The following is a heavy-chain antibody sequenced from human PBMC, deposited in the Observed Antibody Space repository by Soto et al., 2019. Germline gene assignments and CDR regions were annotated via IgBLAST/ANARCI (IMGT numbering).Heavy chain of an antibody. CDR1: GYSFTDYA. D-gene: IGHD4-4*01. CDR2: ITGGNGNT. Sequence: ASVKVSCKTSGYSFTDYAIHWLRQAPGQSLEWVGWITGGNGNTRYSQKYQGRVTITRDTSASTAYMELRNLRSDDTAVYYCAIHMTTVTTPHPSYYYYMDVWGKGTTVTVSS. J-gene: IGHJ6*03. V-gene: IGHV1-3*01. CDR3: AIHMTTVTTPHPSYYYYMDV.